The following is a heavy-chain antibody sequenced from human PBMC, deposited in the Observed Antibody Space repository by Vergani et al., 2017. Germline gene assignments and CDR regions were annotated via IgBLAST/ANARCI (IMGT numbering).Heavy chain of an antibody. J-gene: IGHJ5*02. CDR1: GYSFTSYW. V-gene: IGHV5-51*01. CDR3: ARQAYDSGDLSWFDP. D-gene: IGHD3-10*01. Sequence: EVQLVQSGAEVKKPGESLKISCKGSGYSFTSYWIGWVRQMPGKGLEWMGIIYPGDSDTRYSPSFQGQVTISADKSISTAYLQWSRLKASDTAIYYCARQAYDSGDLSWFDPWGQGTLVTVSS. CDR2: IYPGDSDT.